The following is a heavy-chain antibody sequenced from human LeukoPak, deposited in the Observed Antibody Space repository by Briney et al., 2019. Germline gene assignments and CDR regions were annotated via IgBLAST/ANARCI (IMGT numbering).Heavy chain of an antibody. CDR3: ARGSYLTYAFDI. CDR1: GGSISSYY. D-gene: IGHD1-26*01. Sequence: SETLSLTCTVTGGSISSYYWGWIRQPPGKGLEWIGSIYYSGSTYYNPSLKSRVTISVDTSKNQFSLKLSSVTAADTAVYYCARGSYLTYAFDIWGQGTMVTVSS. V-gene: IGHV4-39*07. J-gene: IGHJ3*02. CDR2: IYYSGST.